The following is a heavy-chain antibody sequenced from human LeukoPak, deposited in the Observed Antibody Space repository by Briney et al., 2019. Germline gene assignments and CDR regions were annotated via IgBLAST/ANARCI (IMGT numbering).Heavy chain of an antibody. J-gene: IGHJ6*03. CDR3: ASPGELSSGYFYYYYMDV. CDR2: IYSGGST. D-gene: IGHD3-22*01. Sequence: GGSLRLSCAASGFTVSSNYMSWVRQAPGKGLEWVSVIYSGGSTYYADSVKGRFTISRDNSKNTLYLQMNSLRAEDTAVYYCASPGELSSGYFYYYYMDVWGKGTTVTVSS. CDR1: GFTVSSNY. V-gene: IGHV3-66*01.